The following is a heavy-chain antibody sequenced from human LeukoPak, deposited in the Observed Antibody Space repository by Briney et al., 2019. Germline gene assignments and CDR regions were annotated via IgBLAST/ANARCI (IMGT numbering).Heavy chain of an antibody. CDR1: GGSISSGGYY. CDR3: ARARFVVVPAATKADNWFDP. D-gene: IGHD2-2*01. Sequence: PSQTLSLTCTVSGGSISSGGYYWSWIRQHPGKGLEWLGYIYYSGSTYYNPSLKSRVTISVDTSKNQFSLKLSSVTAADTAVYYYARARFVVVPAATKADNWFDPWGQGTLVTVSS. CDR2: IYYSGST. J-gene: IGHJ5*02. V-gene: IGHV4-31*03.